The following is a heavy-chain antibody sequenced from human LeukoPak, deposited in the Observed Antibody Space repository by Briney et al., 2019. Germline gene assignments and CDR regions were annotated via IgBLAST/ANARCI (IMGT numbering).Heavy chain of an antibody. D-gene: IGHD6-13*01. J-gene: IGHJ6*03. V-gene: IGHV1-2*02. CDR3: ARRYSSSWSGVYYYYMDV. CDR1: GYTFTGYY. Sequence: ASVKVSCKASGYTFTGYYMHWVRQAPGQGLEWMGWINPNSGGTNYAQKFQGRVTMTRDTSISTAYMELSRLRSDDTAAYYCARRYSSSWSGVYYYYMDVWGKGTTVTVSS. CDR2: INPNSGGT.